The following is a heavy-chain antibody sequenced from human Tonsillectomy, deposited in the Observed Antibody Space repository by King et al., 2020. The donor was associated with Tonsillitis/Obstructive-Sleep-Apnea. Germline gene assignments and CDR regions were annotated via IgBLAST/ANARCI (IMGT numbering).Heavy chain of an antibody. CDR2: IIGSGDST. CDR1: GFTFRSYA. V-gene: IGHV3-23*04. D-gene: IGHD2-15*01. CDR3: AKAQGYCSSGSCFFSLDY. Sequence: VQLVESGGGLVQPGGSLRLSCAASGFTFRSYAMSWVRQAPGKGLEWVTTIIGSGDSTYYADSVKGRFTISRDNSKNTLYLQMNSLRAEDTAVYYCAKAQGYCSSGSCFFSLDYWGQGTLVTVSS. J-gene: IGHJ4*02.